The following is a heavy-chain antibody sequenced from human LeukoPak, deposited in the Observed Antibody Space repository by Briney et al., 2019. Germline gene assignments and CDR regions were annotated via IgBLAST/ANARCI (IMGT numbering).Heavy chain of an antibody. Sequence: AGGSLRLSCAASGFTFSDYYMSWIRQAPGKGLEWVSYISSSGSTIYYADSVKGRFTISRDNAKNSLYLQMNSLRAEDTAVYYCAKDGGSLVVVAATHFDYWGQGTLVTVSS. D-gene: IGHD2-15*01. CDR2: ISSSGSTI. J-gene: IGHJ4*02. CDR3: AKDGGSLVVVAATHFDY. V-gene: IGHV3-11*04. CDR1: GFTFSDYY.